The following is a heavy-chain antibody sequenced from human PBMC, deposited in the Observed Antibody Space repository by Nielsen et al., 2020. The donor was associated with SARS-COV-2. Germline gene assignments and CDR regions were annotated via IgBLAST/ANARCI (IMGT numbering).Heavy chain of an antibody. D-gene: IGHD3-10*01. J-gene: IGHJ4*02. CDR2: ISGSGGST. Sequence: GESLKISCAASGFTFNSYAMSWVRLAPGKGLDWVSAISGSGGSTYYADSVKGRFTISRDNSKNTLYLQMNILRTEDTAVYYCAKDLVVRGATLSGIDYWGQGPLVTVSS. CDR1: GFTFNSYA. V-gene: IGHV3-23*01. CDR3: AKDLVVRGATLSGIDY.